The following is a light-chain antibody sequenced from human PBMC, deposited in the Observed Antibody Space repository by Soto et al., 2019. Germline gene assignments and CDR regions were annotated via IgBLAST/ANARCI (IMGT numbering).Light chain of an antibody. CDR3: CSHSASIHWV. CDR1: GSDVGGYNF. Sequence: QSVLTQPASVSGSPGQSITISCTGTGSDVGGYNFVSWYQQHPGNAPKLIIHEVLNRPSGVSSRFSGSKSGNTASLTISGLQAEDDAVYYCCSHSASIHWVFGGGTKLTVL. J-gene: IGLJ3*02. V-gene: IGLV2-14*03. CDR2: EVL.